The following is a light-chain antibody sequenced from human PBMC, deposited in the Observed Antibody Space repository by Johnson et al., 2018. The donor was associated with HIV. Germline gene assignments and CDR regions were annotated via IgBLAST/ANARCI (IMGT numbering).Light chain of an antibody. CDR3: GTWDSSLSFYV. Sequence: SVLTQPHSVSAAPGQTVTISCSGSNSNIGNNYVSWYQHLPGTAPKLLIYDNDQRPSGIPDRFSGSKSGTSATLGITGLQTGDEADYYCGTWDSSLSFYVFGTGTKVTVL. CDR2: DND. V-gene: IGLV1-51*01. J-gene: IGLJ1*01. CDR1: NSNIGNNY.